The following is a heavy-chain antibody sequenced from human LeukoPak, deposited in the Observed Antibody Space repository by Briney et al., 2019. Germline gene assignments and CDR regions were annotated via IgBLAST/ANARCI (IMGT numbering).Heavy chain of an antibody. CDR1: GDIVSSNSAA. J-gene: IGHJ3*02. Sequence: SQTLSLTCALSGDIVSSNSAAWNWSRQSPSRGLEWLGRTYYRSKLYNDYAVSVKSRITINPDTSKNQFSLQLNSVTPKDTAVYYCAREMEVGTRFYAFDIWGQGTMVTVSS. CDR3: AREMEVGTRFYAFDI. V-gene: IGHV6-1*01. D-gene: IGHD1-26*01. CDR2: TYYRSKLYN.